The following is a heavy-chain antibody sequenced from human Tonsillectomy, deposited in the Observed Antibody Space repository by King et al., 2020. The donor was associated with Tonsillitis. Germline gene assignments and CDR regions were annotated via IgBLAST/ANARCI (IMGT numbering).Heavy chain of an antibody. J-gene: IGHJ6*02. Sequence: EVQLVESGGGLVQPGGSLRLSCAASGFTFSSYWMSWVRQAPGKGLEWVANIKQDGSEKYYVDSVKGRFTISRDNAKNSLYLQMNSLRAEDTAVYYCARIGGGPGGWKNYYYGMDVWGQGTTVTVSS. V-gene: IGHV3-7*01. CDR3: ARIGGGPGGWKNYYYGMDV. D-gene: IGHD6-19*01. CDR1: GFTFSSYW. CDR2: IKQDGSEK.